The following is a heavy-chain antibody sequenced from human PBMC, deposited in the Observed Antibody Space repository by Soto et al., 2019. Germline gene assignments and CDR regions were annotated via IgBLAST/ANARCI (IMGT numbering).Heavy chain of an antibody. Sequence: GGSPRLSCAASGFTSINYAMSWVRQAPWTGLEWVSTISGSGDSTYYADSVKGRFTISRDNSRNTLYLKMNRLRCEDTAVYYCAKALRYLDLLLRPWTSMYVWGQGTRVTVSS. CDR1: GFTSINYA. V-gene: IGHV3-23*01. J-gene: IGHJ6*02. D-gene: IGHD3-9*01. CDR2: ISGSGDST. CDR3: AKALRYLDLLLRPWTSMYV.